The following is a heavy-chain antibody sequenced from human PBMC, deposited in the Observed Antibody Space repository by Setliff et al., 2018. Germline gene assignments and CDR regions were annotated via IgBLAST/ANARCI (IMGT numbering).Heavy chain of an antibody. V-gene: IGHV4-59*01. J-gene: IGHJ4*02. Sequence: SETLSLTCTVSGGAISNYYWSWIRQPPGKGLEWIGYIYSSGSTNYNPSLKSRVTMSVDTSKDQFSLNLRSVTAADTAVYYCARQPSSGSYYNPRPYYFDFWGQGTLVTVSS. D-gene: IGHD3-10*01. CDR3: ARQPSSGSYYNPRPYYFDF. CDR2: IYSSGST. CDR1: GGAISNYY.